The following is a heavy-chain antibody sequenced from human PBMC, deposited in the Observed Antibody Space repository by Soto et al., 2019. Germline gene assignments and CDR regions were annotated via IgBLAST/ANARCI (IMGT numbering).Heavy chain of an antibody. D-gene: IGHD3-3*01. CDR1: GFTFSSYA. J-gene: IGHJ6*03. V-gene: IGHV3-23*01. CDR3: AKDLGTVNLWSAYYTYYYMDV. CDR2: ISGSGDNT. Sequence: EVQLLESGGGLVQPGGSLRLSCAASGFTFSSYALNWVRQAPGKGLEWVSVISGSGDNTYYADSVKGRFTISRDNSKNRLYLQMHSLRAADTAVYYCAKDLGTVNLWSAYYTYYYMDVWSTGTAVTVPS.